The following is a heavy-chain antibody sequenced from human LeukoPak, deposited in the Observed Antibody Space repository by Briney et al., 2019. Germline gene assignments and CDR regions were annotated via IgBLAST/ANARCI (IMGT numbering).Heavy chain of an antibody. Sequence: ASVKVSCKASGYAFTGYYMHWVRQAPGQGLEWMGWINPNSGGTNYAQKFQGRVTMTRDTSISTAYMELSRLRSDDTAVYYCARAYQLLFYFDYWGQGTLVTVPS. V-gene: IGHV1-2*02. D-gene: IGHD2-2*01. J-gene: IGHJ4*02. CDR1: GYAFTGYY. CDR3: ARAYQLLFYFDY. CDR2: INPNSGGT.